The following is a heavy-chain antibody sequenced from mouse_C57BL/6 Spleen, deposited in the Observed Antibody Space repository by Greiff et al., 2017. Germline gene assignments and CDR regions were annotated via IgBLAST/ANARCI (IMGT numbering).Heavy chain of an antibody. CDR3: ASSGYGNPYFDY. Sequence: QVQLQQPGAELVKPGASVKLSCKASGYTFTSYWMHWVKQRPGRGLEWIGRIDPNGGGTKYNEKFKSKATLTLDKPSSTAYMQLSILTSDDSAVYCWASSGYGNPYFDYWGQGTTLTVSS. D-gene: IGHD2-1*01. CDR2: IDPNGGGT. J-gene: IGHJ2*01. V-gene: IGHV1-72*01. CDR1: GYTFTSYW.